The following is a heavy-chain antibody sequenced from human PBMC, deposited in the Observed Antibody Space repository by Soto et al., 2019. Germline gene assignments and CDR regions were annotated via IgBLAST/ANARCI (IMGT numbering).Heavy chain of an antibody. CDR2: ISDYNGNT. D-gene: IGHD3-16*02. V-gene: IGHV1-18*01. J-gene: IGHJ4*02. Sequence: QVQLVQSGAEVKKPGASVKVSCKASGYTFTSYGISWVRQAPGQGLEWMGWISDYNGNTNYAQKLQGRVTMTTDTSTSTAYMELRSLRSDDTAVYYCARSAFGGVIVGSFDYWGQGTLVTVSS. CDR3: ARSAFGGVIVGSFDY. CDR1: GYTFTSYG.